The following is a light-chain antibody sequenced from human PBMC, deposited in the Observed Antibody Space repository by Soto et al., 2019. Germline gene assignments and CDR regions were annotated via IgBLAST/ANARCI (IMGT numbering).Light chain of an antibody. J-gene: IGKJ3*01. CDR1: QSVRSSY. Sequence: EVVLTQSPGTLSLSPGERATLSCRASQSVRSSYVAWYQQKPGQAPRLLIYGASSRATGIPDRFSGSGSGTDFPLTISRLEPEDFAVYYCQQYGSSTFTFGPGTTVDIK. CDR3: QQYGSSTFT. V-gene: IGKV3-20*01. CDR2: GAS.